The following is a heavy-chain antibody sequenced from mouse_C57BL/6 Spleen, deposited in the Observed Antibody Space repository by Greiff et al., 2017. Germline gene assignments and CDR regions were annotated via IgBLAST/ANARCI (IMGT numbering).Heavy chain of an antibody. CDR3: ARDWELLQAMDY. Sequence: EVQLQQSGPGLVKPSQSLSLTCSVTGYSITSGYYWNWIRQFPGNKLEWMGYISYDGSNNYNPSLKNRISITRDTSKNQFFLKLNSVTTEDTATYYCARDWELLQAMDYWGQGTSVTVSS. J-gene: IGHJ4*01. V-gene: IGHV3-6*01. CDR2: ISYDGSN. D-gene: IGHD2-12*01. CDR1: GYSITSGYY.